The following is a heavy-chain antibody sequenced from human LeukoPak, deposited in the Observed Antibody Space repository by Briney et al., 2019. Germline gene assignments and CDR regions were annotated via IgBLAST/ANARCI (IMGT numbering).Heavy chain of an antibody. Sequence: GGSLRLSCAASGFTFANYWMNWVRQTPGKGLEWVAGIKQDGSEKYYVGSVKGRFTISRDNAQNSLFLQMNSLRAEDTAVYYCARVSSSEPGYLYAFDIWGQGTMVTVSS. CDR3: ARVSSSEPGYLYAFDI. D-gene: IGHD6-13*01. J-gene: IGHJ3*02. V-gene: IGHV3-7*01. CDR2: IKQDGSEK. CDR1: GFTFANYW.